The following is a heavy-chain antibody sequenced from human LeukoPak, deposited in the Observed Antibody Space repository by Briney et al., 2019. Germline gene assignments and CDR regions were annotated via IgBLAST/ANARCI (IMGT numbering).Heavy chain of an antibody. CDR3: ARVLGGYYDSGAYYPPGFFDY. D-gene: IGHD3-22*01. J-gene: IGHJ4*02. CDR1: GLTFSNYA. V-gene: IGHV3-64*01. Sequence: GGSLRLSCAASGLTFSNYAMHWVRQAPGKGLEYVSAISYNGGSTYYANSVKGRFTISRDNSKNTLYLQMGSLIAEDTAVYYCARVLGGYYDSGAYYPPGFFDYWGQGTLVTVSS. CDR2: ISYNGGST.